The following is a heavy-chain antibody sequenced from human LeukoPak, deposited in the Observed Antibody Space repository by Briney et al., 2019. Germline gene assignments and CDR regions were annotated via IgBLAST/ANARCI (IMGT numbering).Heavy chain of an antibody. Sequence: SETLSLTCAVSGGSISSGGYSWSWIRQPPGKGLEWIGYIYHSGSTYYNPSLKSRVTISVDRSKNQFSLKLSSVTAADTAVYYCARWDSSGYYTFDYWGQGTLVTVSS. D-gene: IGHD3-22*01. CDR2: IYHSGST. V-gene: IGHV4-30-2*01. CDR3: ARWDSSGYYTFDY. CDR1: GGSISSGGYS. J-gene: IGHJ4*02.